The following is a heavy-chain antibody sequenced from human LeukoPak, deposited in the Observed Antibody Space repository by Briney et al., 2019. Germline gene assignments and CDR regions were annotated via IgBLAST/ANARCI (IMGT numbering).Heavy chain of an antibody. Sequence: PGGSLRLSCAAPGFTFSSYWMHWVRQAPGKGLVWVSAISGSAGSTYYADSVKGRFTISRDNSKNSLYLQMSGLRAEDTALYLCAGGDRNGWYFYYWGQGTLVTVSS. V-gene: IGHV3-23*01. CDR3: AGGDRNGWYFYY. J-gene: IGHJ4*02. CDR2: ISGSAGST. CDR1: GFTFSSYW. D-gene: IGHD6-19*01.